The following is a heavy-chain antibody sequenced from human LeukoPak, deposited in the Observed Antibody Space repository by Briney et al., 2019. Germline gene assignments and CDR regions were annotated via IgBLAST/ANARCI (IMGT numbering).Heavy chain of an antibody. CDR2: VYYTGST. V-gene: IGHV4-59*01. D-gene: IGHD6-13*01. Sequence: SETLSLTCAVSGGSISSYYWSWVRQPPGKGLEWIGFVYYTGSTNYSPSLKSRVTVSVDTSKNQFSLKLRSVTAADTAVYYCARISSSNWYNERGAFDVWGQGTMVTVSS. CDR1: GGSISSYY. CDR3: ARISSSNWYNERGAFDV. J-gene: IGHJ3*01.